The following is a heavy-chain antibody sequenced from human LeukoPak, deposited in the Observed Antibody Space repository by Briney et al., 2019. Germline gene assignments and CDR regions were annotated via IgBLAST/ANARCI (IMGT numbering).Heavy chain of an antibody. CDR3: ARDSGDCSSTSCYTGEGDWFDP. D-gene: IGHD2-2*02. V-gene: IGHV1-46*01. CDR1: GYTSTDYY. J-gene: IGHJ5*02. CDR2: INPSGGST. Sequence: ASVKVSCKASGYTSTDYYIHWVRQAPGQGLEWMGIINPSGGSTSYAQKFQGRVTMTRDTSTSTVYMELSSLRSEDTAVYYCARDSGDCSSTSCYTGEGDWFDPWGQGTLVTVSS.